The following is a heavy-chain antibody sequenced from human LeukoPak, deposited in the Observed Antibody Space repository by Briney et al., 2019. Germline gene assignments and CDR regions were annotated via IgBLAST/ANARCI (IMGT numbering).Heavy chain of an antibody. CDR3: ARFPYYYDSSGSGFGFDP. J-gene: IGHJ5*02. CDR1: GYTFTSYD. V-gene: IGHV1-2*02. CDR2: MNPNSGGT. D-gene: IGHD3-22*01. Sequence: GASVKVSCKASGYTFTSYDINWVRQATGQGLEWMGWMNPNSGGTNYAQKFQSRVTMTRDTSISTAYMELSRLRSDDTAVYYCARFPYYYDSSGSGFGFDPWGQGTLVTVSS.